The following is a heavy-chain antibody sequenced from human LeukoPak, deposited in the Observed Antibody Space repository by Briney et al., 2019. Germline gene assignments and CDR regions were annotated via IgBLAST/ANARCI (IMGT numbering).Heavy chain of an antibody. D-gene: IGHD1-26*01. CDR2: INPSGGTT. CDR1: GYTFTSYY. Sequence: AXVKVSCKASGYTFTSYYFHWVRQAPGQGLEWMGIINPSGGTTIYAQKFQGRVTMNRDTSTSTVYMEVSSLRSEDTAVYYCARDPGSYRAFDIWGQGTMVTVSS. V-gene: IGHV1-46*01. CDR3: ARDPGSYRAFDI. J-gene: IGHJ3*02.